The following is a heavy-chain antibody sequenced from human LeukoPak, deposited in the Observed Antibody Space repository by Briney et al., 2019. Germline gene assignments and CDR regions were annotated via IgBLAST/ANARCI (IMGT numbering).Heavy chain of an antibody. CDR1: GGSISSYY. J-gene: IGHJ4*02. CDR2: IYYSGST. V-gene: IGHV4-59*08. D-gene: IGHD4-17*01. CDR3: ARHPDYGDYGFDY. Sequence: SETLSLTCTVSGGSISSYYWSWIRQPPGKGQEWIGYIYYSGSTNYNPSLKSRVTISVDTSKNQFSLKLSSVTAADTAVYYCARHPDYGDYGFDYWGQGTLVTVSS.